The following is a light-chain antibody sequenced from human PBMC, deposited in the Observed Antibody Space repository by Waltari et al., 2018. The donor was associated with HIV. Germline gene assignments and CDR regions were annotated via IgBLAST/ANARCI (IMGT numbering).Light chain of an antibody. Sequence: VMWMTQSPSLISASTGDRVIVTCRLSQDIGNSLAWYQQKQGRAPELLIYAADTLKNGVPSRFSGGGSGTNFTLTINCLQSEDFATYYCQQYSSLPRTFGQGTKVE. V-gene: IGKV1D-8*04. CDR3: QQYSSLPRT. CDR1: QDIGNS. J-gene: IGKJ1*01. CDR2: AAD.